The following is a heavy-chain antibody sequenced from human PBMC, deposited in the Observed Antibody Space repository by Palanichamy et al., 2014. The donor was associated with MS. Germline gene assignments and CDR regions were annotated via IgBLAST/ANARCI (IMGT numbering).Heavy chain of an antibody. CDR3: ARNPPLTGWFDP. CDR1: GYTFSSHD. J-gene: IGHJ5*02. CDR2: MSPNTGYT. Sequence: QVQLVQSGTEVKKPGASVRISCKASGYTFSSHDINWVRQAPGQGLEWLGWMSPNTGYTGYGQKFQGRITLTRDTSINTAYTELTSLTSEDTAVYFCARNPPLTGWFDPWGQGTLVTVSS. V-gene: IGHV1-8*01.